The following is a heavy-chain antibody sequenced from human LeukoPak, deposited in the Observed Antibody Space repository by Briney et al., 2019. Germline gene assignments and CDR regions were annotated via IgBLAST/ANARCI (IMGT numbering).Heavy chain of an antibody. V-gene: IGHV4-34*01. J-gene: IGHJ4*02. D-gene: IGHD2-21*02. CDR2: INQSGST. CDR1: GGSLSGHN. Sequence: PSETLSLTCAVYGGSLSGHNWNWIRQPPGKGLEWIGEINQSGSTNYNPSLKSRVSISLDTSKNQFSLHLSSVTAADTAVYYCATVPYCSGGDCYACFVYWGLGNQVTVSS. CDR3: ATVPYCSGGDCYACFVY.